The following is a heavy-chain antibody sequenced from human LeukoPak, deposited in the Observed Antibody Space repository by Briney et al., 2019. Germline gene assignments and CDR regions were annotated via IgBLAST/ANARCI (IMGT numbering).Heavy chain of an antibody. V-gene: IGHV1-69*01. CDR3: ARSIPRGYSYGNKYYFDY. D-gene: IGHD5-18*01. Sequence: SVKVSCKASGGTFSSYAISWMRQAPGQGLEWMGGIIPIFGTANYAQKFQGRVTITADESTSTAYMELSSLRSEDTAVYYCARSIPRGYSYGNKYYFDYWGQGTLVTVSS. CDR1: GGTFSSYA. CDR2: IIPIFGTA. J-gene: IGHJ4*02.